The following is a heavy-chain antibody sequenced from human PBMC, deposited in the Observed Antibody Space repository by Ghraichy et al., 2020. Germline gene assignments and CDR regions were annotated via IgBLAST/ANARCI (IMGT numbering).Heavy chain of an antibody. J-gene: IGHJ5*02. CDR1: GGSISSGGYY. CDR3: ARGVTREVSGHNWFDP. V-gene: IGHV4-31*03. D-gene: IGHD1-26*01. Sequence: SETLSLTCTVSGGSISSGGYYWTWVRQHPGKGLEWICYIHDSGNIYYNPSLKSRSTISADTSKKQFSLNLKSMTAADTAVYYCARGVTREVSGHNWFDPWGQGTLVTVSS. CDR2: IHDSGNI.